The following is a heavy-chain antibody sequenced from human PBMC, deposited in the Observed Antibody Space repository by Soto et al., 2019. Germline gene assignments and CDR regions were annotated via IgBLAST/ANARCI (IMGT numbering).Heavy chain of an antibody. D-gene: IGHD3-22*01. Sequence: GGSLRLSCAASGFTFSSYWMHWVRQAPGKGLVWVSRINSDGSSTSYADSVKGRLTISRDNAKNTLYLQMNSLRAEDTAVYYCARENYDSSGYYMDVWGKGTTVTVSS. V-gene: IGHV3-74*01. CDR3: ARENYDSSGYYMDV. CDR2: INSDGSST. CDR1: GFTFSSYW. J-gene: IGHJ6*03.